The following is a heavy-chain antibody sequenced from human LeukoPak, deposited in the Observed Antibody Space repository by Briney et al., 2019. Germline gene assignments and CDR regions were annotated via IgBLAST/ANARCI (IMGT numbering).Heavy chain of an antibody. CDR1: GFTFSSYA. J-gene: IGHJ5*02. D-gene: IGHD2-21*02. Sequence: GGSLRLSCAASGFTFSSYAMSWVRQAPGKGLEWVSAISGSGGSTYYADSVKGRFTISRDNSKNTPYLQMNSLRAEDTAVYYCAKDKMTTYCGGDCYFGWFDPWGQGTLVTVSS. V-gene: IGHV3-23*01. CDR2: ISGSGGST. CDR3: AKDKMTTYCGGDCYFGWFDP.